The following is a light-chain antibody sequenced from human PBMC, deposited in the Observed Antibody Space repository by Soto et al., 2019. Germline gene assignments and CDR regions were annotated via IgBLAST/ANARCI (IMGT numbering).Light chain of an antibody. V-gene: IGKV3-15*01. CDR3: QQYNNWPPRIT. CDR2: AAS. Sequence: EIVMTQSPATLSVSPGERATLSCRASQSITNNLAWYQQKPGRAPRLLIYAASTRATGIPARFSGSGSGTEFTLTISSLQSEDFAVYYCQQYNNWPPRITFGGGTKVEIK. CDR1: QSITNN. J-gene: IGKJ4*01.